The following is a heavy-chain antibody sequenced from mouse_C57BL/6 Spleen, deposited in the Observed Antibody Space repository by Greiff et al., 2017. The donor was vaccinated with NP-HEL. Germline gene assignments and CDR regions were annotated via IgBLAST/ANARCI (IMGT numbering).Heavy chain of an antibody. Sequence: VQLQQSGPELVKPGASVKISCKASGYAFSSSWMNWVKQRPGKGLEWIGRIYPGDGDTNYNGKFKGKATLTADKSSSTAYMQLSSLTSGDSAVYFCATTMVTTGFAYWGQGTLVTVSA. V-gene: IGHV1-82*01. CDR3: ATTMVTTGFAY. CDR1: GYAFSSSW. CDR2: IYPGDGDT. J-gene: IGHJ3*01. D-gene: IGHD2-2*01.